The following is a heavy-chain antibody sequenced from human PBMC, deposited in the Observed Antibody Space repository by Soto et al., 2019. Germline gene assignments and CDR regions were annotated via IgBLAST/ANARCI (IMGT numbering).Heavy chain of an antibody. CDR1: GGSFSGYY. Sequence: PSETLSLTCAVYGGSFSGYYCSWIRQPPGKGLEWIGEINHSGSTNYNPSLKSRVTISVDTSKNQFSLKLSSVTAADTAVYYCARASPKEYYDFWSGYYKYYYYYYMDVWGKGTTVTVSS. CDR2: INHSGST. V-gene: IGHV4-34*01. J-gene: IGHJ6*03. D-gene: IGHD3-3*01. CDR3: ARASPKEYYDFWSGYYKYYYYYYMDV.